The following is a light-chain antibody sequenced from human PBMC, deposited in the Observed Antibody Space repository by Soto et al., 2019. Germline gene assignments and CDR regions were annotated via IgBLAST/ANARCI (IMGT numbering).Light chain of an antibody. CDR1: QSISSW. J-gene: IGKJ4*01. Sequence: IHMTHSPSTLSASVLYRVSITFLSSQSISSWLAWYQQKPGKAPKLLIYDASSLESGVPSRFSGSGSGTDFTLTISSLQPEDFATYYCQQFNNYPLTFGGGTKVEIK. CDR3: QQFNNYPLT. V-gene: IGKV1-5*01. CDR2: DAS.